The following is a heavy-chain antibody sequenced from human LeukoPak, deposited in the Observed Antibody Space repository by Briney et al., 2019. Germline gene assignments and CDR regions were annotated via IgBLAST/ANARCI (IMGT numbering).Heavy chain of an antibody. J-gene: IGHJ5*02. CDR2: INPNGGST. CDR3: ARDPISSNWARGHLFDP. V-gene: IGHV1-46*01. CDR1: GYPFTIYY. Sequence: ASVKVSCKASGYPFTIYYMNWVRQAPGQGLEWMGIINPNGGSTTYAQRFQGRVSMTRDTSTSTVYMELTSLRSDDTAVYYCARDPISSNWARGHLFDPWGQGTLVTVSS. D-gene: IGHD6-13*01.